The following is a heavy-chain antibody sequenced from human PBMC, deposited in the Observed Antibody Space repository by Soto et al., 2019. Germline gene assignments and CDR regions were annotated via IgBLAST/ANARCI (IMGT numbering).Heavy chain of an antibody. V-gene: IGHV1-69*01. Sequence: QVQLVQSGAEVKKPGSSVKVSCTASGGTFSSYAISWVRQAPGQGLEWMGGIIPIFGTANYAQKFQGRVTITADESTSTAYMELSSLRSEDTAVYYCARVPDCSGGSCYSFVYFQHWGQGTLVTVSS. CDR2: IIPIFGTA. D-gene: IGHD2-15*01. CDR1: GGTFSSYA. CDR3: ARVPDCSGGSCYSFVYFQH. J-gene: IGHJ1*01.